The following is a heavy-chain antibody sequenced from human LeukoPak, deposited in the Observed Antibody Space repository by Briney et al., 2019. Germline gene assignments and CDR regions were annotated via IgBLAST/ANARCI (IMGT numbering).Heavy chain of an antibody. D-gene: IGHD2-15*01. Sequence: PSETLSLTCTVSGGSISSYYWSWIRQPAGKGLEWIGRIYTSGSTNYNPSLKSRVTMSVDTSKNQFSLKLSSVTAADTAVYYCARDHCSGGSRYSFYDYWGQGTPVTVSS. CDR2: IYTSGST. CDR3: ARDHCSGGSRYSFYDY. CDR1: GGSISSYY. J-gene: IGHJ4*02. V-gene: IGHV4-4*07.